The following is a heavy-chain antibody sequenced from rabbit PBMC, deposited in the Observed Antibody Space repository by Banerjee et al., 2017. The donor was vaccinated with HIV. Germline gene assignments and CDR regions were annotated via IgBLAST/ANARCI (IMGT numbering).Heavy chain of an antibody. CDR3: ARGYAVAAGYGDGYYFNL. V-gene: IGHV1S45*01. D-gene: IGHD6-1*01. CDR1: GFSFSSGYD. CDR2: IGAASSGST. Sequence: QEQLEESGGDLVQPEGSLTLTCKASGFSFSSGYDMCWVRQAPGKGLEWIACIGAASSGSTYYASWAKGRFTISKTSSTTVTLQMTSLTAADTATYFCARGYAVAAGYGDGYYFNLWGPGTLVTVS. J-gene: IGHJ4*01.